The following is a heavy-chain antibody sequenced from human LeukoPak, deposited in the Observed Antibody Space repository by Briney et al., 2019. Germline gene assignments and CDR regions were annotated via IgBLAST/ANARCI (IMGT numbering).Heavy chain of an antibody. CDR3: ARGSDYYDSSGYLN. J-gene: IGHJ4*02. CDR1: GGTFSSYA. CDR2: INPNSGGT. Sequence: GASVKVSCKASGGTFSSYAISWVRQAPGQGLEWMGRINPNSGGTNYAQKFQGRVTMTRDTSISTAYMELSRLRSDDTAVYYCARGSDYYDSSGYLNWGQGTLVTVSS. D-gene: IGHD3-22*01. V-gene: IGHV1-2*06.